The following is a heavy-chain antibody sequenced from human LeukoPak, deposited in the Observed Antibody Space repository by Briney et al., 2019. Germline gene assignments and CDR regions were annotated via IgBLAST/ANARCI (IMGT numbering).Heavy chain of an antibody. CDR2: IYPGDSDT. V-gene: IGHV5-51*01. CDR1: GYSFTSYW. J-gene: IGHJ4*02. D-gene: IGHD3-10*01. CDR3: ARRYYYGSGSYPPLDY. Sequence: GESLKISCKGSGYSFTSYWIGWVRQMPGKGLEWMGIIYPGDSDTRYSPSFQGQVTISADKSISTAYLQWSSLKASDTAMYYCARRYYYGSGSYPPLDYWGQGTLVTVSS.